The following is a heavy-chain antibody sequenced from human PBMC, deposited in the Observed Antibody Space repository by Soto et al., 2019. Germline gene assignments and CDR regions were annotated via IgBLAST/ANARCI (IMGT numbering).Heavy chain of an antibody. J-gene: IGHJ6*02. Sequence: SETLSLTCTVSGGSISSYYWSWIRQPPGKGLEWIGYIYYSGSTNYNPSLKSRVTISVDTSKNQFSLKLSSVTAADTAVYYCARDNCGGDCYSGAYYYYGMDVWGQGTTVTVS. CDR2: IYYSGST. CDR3: ARDNCGGDCYSGAYYYYGMDV. CDR1: GGSISSYY. V-gene: IGHV4-59*01. D-gene: IGHD2-21*02.